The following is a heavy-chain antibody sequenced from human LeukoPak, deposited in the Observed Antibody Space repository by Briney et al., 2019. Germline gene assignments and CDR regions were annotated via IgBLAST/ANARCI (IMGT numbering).Heavy chain of an antibody. D-gene: IGHD3-16*01. CDR1: GYSISSGYY. CDR2: IYHSGST. Sequence: SETLSLTCTVSGYSISSGYYWGWIRQPPGKGLEWIGSIYHSGSTYYNPSLKSRVTISVDTSKNQFSLKLSSVTAADTAVYYCARETSEKGAHYMDVWGKGTTVTISS. V-gene: IGHV4-38-2*02. J-gene: IGHJ6*03. CDR3: ARETSEKGAHYMDV.